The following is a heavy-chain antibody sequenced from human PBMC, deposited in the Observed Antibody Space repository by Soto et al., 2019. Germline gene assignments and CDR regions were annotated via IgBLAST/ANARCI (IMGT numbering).Heavy chain of an antibody. J-gene: IGHJ6*02. D-gene: IGHD6-13*01. CDR3: ARHAGTAAGVYGMDV. V-gene: IGHV5-51*01. CDR1: GYSFTSYW. CDR2: IYPGDSDT. Sequence: GESLKISCNGSGYSFTSYWIGWVRQMPGKGLEWMGIIYPGDSDTRYSPSFQGQVTISADKSISTAYLQWSSLKASDTAMYYCARHAGTAAGVYGMDVWGQGTTVTVSS.